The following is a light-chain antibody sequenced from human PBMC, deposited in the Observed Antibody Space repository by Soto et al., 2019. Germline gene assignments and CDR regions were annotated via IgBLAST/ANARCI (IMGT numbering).Light chain of an antibody. CDR1: ESISSW. J-gene: IGKJ5*01. CDR3: QQYRNYPWT. CDR2: DAS. Sequence: DIHMTHSPSTLSASVGDRVTITCRASESISSWLAWYQQKPGKAPKLLIYDASSLESGVPSRFSGSGSGTEFSLTISSLQPDDFASYYCQQYRNYPWTFGQGTRLEIK. V-gene: IGKV1-5*01.